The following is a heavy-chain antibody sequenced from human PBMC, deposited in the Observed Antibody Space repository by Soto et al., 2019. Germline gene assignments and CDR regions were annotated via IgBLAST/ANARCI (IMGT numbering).Heavy chain of an antibody. CDR1: GLTLSNYA. J-gene: IGHJ5*02. Sequence: PGGSLRLSCIASGLTLSNYAMTWVRQAPGRGQEWVSTVTGSGSTYYADSVKGRFTIFRDNSKNILYLQMNSLRAEDTAIFFCAKSLRNTAATGYWFDPWGQGSQVTVSS. V-gene: IGHV3-23*01. CDR2: VTGSGST. CDR3: AKSLRNTAATGYWFDP. D-gene: IGHD6-13*01.